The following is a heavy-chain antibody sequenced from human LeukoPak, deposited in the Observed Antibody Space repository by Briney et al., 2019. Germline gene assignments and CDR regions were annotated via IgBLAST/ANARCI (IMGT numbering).Heavy chain of an antibody. D-gene: IGHD3-22*01. V-gene: IGHV4-34*01. CDR2: INHSGST. Sequence: PSETLSLTCAVYGGSFSGYYWSWIRQPPGKGLEWIGEINHSGSTNYNPSLKSRVTISVGTSKNQFSLKLSSVTAADTAVYYCARGRGYYRYWGQGTLVTVSS. J-gene: IGHJ4*02. CDR1: GGSFSGYY. CDR3: ARGRGYYRY.